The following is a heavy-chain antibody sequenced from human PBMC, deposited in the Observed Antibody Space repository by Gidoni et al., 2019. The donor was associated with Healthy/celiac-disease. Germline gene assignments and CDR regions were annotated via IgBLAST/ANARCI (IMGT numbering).Heavy chain of an antibody. CDR2: MNPNSGNT. J-gene: IGHJ6*02. D-gene: IGHD2-2*01. CDR3: AREGVVPAAMLVYYGMDV. V-gene: IGHV1-8*01. Sequence: QAQLVQSGAEVKKPGASVKVSCKASGYTFTSYDINWVRQATGQGLEWMGWMNPNSGNTGYAQKCQGRVTMTRNTSISTAYMELSSLRSEDTAVYYCAREGVVPAAMLVYYGMDVWGQGTTVTVSS. CDR1: GYTFTSYD.